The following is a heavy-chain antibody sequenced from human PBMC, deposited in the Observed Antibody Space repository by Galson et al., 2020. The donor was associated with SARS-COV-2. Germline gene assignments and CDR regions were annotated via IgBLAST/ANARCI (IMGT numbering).Heavy chain of an antibody. J-gene: IGHJ6*02. CDR2: TSRSSNTI. CDR1: GFTFSSYV. CDR3: ARGAYSPDANYYYYASDV. V-gene: IGHV3-21*01. D-gene: IGHD5-18*01. Sequence: GGSLRLSCAASGFTFSSYVMNWGRQTPGKGLEWVSSTSRSSNTINYAESVKGRFTISRDNAKNSLYLQMNSRRADDTAVYYCARGAYSPDANYYYYASDVWGQGTTVTVSS.